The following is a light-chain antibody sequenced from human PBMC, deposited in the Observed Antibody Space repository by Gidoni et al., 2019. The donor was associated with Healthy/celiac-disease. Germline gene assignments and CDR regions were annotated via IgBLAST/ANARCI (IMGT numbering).Light chain of an antibody. CDR3: QQYNNWPLLT. Sequence: EIVMTQSPATLSVSPGERATLSCRASQSVSSNLAGYQQKPGQAPRLLIYGASTRATGIPARFSGSGSGTEFTLTISSLQSEDLAVYYCQQYNNWPLLTFGGGTKVEIK. CDR1: QSVSSN. J-gene: IGKJ4*01. CDR2: GAS. V-gene: IGKV3-15*01.